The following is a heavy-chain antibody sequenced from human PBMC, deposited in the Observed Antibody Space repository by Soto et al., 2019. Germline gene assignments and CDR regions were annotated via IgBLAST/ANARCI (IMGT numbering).Heavy chain of an antibody. CDR1: GDSVTSGYY. D-gene: IGHD6-13*01. V-gene: IGHV4-38-2*01. CDR3: TRSLYSASWYAGY. CDR2: VYHSGTT. J-gene: IGHJ4*02. Sequence: LSLTCAVSGDSVTSGYYWGWIRQPPGKGLEWIGSVYHSGTTYYSPSLKSRVTISLDTSKNQFSLKLSSVTAADTAFYYCTRSLYSASWYAGYWGQGTLVTVSS.